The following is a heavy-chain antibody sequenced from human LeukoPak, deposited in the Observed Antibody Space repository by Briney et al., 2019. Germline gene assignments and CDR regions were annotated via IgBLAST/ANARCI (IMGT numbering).Heavy chain of an antibody. Sequence: GGSLRLSCAASGFTLSDYYMSWIRQAPGKGLEWVSYISSSSSYTNYADSVKGRFTISRDNAKNSLYLQMNSLRAEDTAVYYCAREGSSSSCNFDYWGQGTLVTVSS. CDR3: AREGSSSSCNFDY. CDR1: GFTLSDYY. CDR2: ISSSSSYT. J-gene: IGHJ4*02. D-gene: IGHD6-13*01. V-gene: IGHV3-11*05.